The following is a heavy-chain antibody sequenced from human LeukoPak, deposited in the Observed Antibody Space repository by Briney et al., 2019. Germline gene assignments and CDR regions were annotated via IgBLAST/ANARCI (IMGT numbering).Heavy chain of an antibody. J-gene: IGHJ4*02. CDR1: GFTFSSYW. D-gene: IGHD2-21*02. Sequence: GGSLRLSCAASGFTFSSYWMSWVRQAPGKGLEWVANIKQDGSEKYYVDSVKGRFTISRDNAKNSLYLQMNSLRAEDTAVYYCAKGGDCGGDCYLDYWGQGTLVTVSS. V-gene: IGHV3-7*01. CDR3: AKGGDCGGDCYLDY. CDR2: IKQDGSEK.